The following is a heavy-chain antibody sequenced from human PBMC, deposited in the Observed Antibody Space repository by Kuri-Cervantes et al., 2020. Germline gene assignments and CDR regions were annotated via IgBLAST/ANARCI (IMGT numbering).Heavy chain of an antibody. CDR3: ARRKAAAGKGVDY. D-gene: IGHD6-13*01. CDR2: IYYSGST. J-gene: IGHJ4*02. CDR1: GGSISSSSYY. V-gene: IGHV4-39*01. Sequence: GSLRLSCTVSGGSISSSSYYWGWIRQPPGKGLEWIGSIYYSGSTYYNPSLKSRVTISVDTSKNQFSLKLSSVTAADTAVYYCARRKAAAGKGVDYWGQGTLVTVSS.